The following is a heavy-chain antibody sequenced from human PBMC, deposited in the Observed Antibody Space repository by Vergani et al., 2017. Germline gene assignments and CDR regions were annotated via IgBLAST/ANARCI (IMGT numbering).Heavy chain of an antibody. Sequence: EVQLVESGGGLVKPGGSLRLSCAASGFTFSNYSMNWVRQAPGKGLEWVSSISISSSYIYYADSVKGRLTISRDNAKNSLYLQMNSLRAEDTAVYYCARDHGGNSHYDYWGQGTLVTVSS. CDR3: ARDHGGNSHYDY. CDR1: GFTFSNYS. J-gene: IGHJ4*02. CDR2: ISISSSYI. V-gene: IGHV3-21*01. D-gene: IGHD4-23*01.